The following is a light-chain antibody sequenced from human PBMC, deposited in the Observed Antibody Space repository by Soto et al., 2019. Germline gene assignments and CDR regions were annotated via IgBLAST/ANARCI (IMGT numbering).Light chain of an antibody. CDR1: SSDVGGYNY. V-gene: IGLV2-8*01. J-gene: IGLJ3*02. Sequence: QSALTQPPSASGSPGQSVTISCTGTSSDVGGYNYVSWYQQHPGKAPKLMIYEVSQWPSGVPDRFSGSKSGNTASLTVSGLQAEDEADYYCSSYAGSNHNWVFGGGTKLTVL. CDR3: SSYAGSNHNWV. CDR2: EVS.